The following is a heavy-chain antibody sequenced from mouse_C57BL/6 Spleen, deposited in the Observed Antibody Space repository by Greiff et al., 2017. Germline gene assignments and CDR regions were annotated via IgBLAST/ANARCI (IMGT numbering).Heavy chain of an antibody. CDR1: GYAFTNYL. D-gene: IGHD1-1*01. Sequence: QVQLQQSGAELVRPGASVKVSCKASGYAFTNYLIEWVKQRPGQGLEWIGVIDPGSGGTNYNEKFKGKATLTADKSSSTAYMQLSSLTSEDSAVYFCARDTTVAMDYWGQGTSVTVSS. J-gene: IGHJ4*01. CDR2: IDPGSGGT. CDR3: ARDTTVAMDY. V-gene: IGHV1-54*01.